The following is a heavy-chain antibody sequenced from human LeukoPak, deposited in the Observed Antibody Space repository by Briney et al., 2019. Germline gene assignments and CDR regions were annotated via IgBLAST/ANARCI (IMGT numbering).Heavy chain of an antibody. J-gene: IGHJ4*02. Sequence: PGRSLRLSCAASGFTFSSYGMHWVRQAPGKGMEWVAVISYDGSNKYYADSVKGRFTISRDNSKNTLYLQMNSLRAEDTAVYYCAKDRYSSGQYYFDYWGQGTLVTVSS. V-gene: IGHV3-30*18. CDR1: GFTFSSYG. D-gene: IGHD6-19*01. CDR3: AKDRYSSGQYYFDY. CDR2: ISYDGSNK.